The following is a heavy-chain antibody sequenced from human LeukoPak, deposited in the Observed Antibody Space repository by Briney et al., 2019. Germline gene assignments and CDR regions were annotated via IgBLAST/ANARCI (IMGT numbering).Heavy chain of an antibody. CDR2: INWNGGST. CDR3: ARWGYYDSGRPVHWFDP. V-gene: IGHV3-20*01. J-gene: IGHJ5*02. D-gene: IGHD3-10*01. CDR1: GFSVPDYG. Sequence: GGSLRLSCAASGFSVPDYGMSWLRQVPGKGLEWVSGINWNGGSTTYADSVKARFTISRDNAKNSLYLQMNSLRVEDTALYHCARWGYYDSGRPVHWFDPWGQGTLVTVSS.